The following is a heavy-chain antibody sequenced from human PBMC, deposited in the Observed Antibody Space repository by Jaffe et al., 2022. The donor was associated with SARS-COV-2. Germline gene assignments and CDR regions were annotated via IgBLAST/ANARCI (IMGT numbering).Heavy chain of an antibody. D-gene: IGHD2-2*01. CDR2: IRSKANSYAT. Sequence: EVQLVESGGGLVQPGGSLKLSCAASGFTFSGSAMHWVRQASGKGLEWVGRIRSKANSYATAYAASVKGRFTISRDDSKNTAYLQMNSLKTEDTAVYYCTSPIGYCSSTSCSPSTYYYYGMDVWGQGTTVTVSS. CDR1: GFTFSGSA. J-gene: IGHJ6*02. CDR3: TSPIGYCSSTSCSPSTYYYYGMDV. V-gene: IGHV3-73*01.